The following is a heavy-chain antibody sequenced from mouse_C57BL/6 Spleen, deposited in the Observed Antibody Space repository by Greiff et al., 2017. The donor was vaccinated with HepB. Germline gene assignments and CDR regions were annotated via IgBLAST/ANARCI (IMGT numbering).Heavy chain of an antibody. Sequence: VQLQQPGAELVKPGASVKLSCKASGYTFTSYWMHWVKQRPGQGLEWIGMIHPNSGSTNYNEKFKSKATMTVDKSSSTAYMQLSSLTSEDSAVYYCARSGYDGYFDYWGQGPTLTVSS. CDR1: GYTFTSYW. CDR3: ARSGYDGYFDY. D-gene: IGHD2-3*01. J-gene: IGHJ2*01. CDR2: IHPNSGST. V-gene: IGHV1-64*01.